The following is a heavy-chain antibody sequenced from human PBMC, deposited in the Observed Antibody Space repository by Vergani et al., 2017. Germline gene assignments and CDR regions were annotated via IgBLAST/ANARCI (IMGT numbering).Heavy chain of an antibody. J-gene: IGHJ6*02. V-gene: IGHV3-48*04. D-gene: IGHD4-17*01. CDR3: AKDDGDYFYYGMDV. Sequence: EVQLVESGGGLVQPGGSLRLSCAASGFTFSSYSMNWVRQAPGKGLEWVSYISSSSSTIYYADSVKGRFTISRDNAKNSLYLQMNSLRAEDTALYYCAKDDGDYFYYGMDVWGQGTTVTVSS. CDR1: GFTFSSYS. CDR2: ISSSSSTI.